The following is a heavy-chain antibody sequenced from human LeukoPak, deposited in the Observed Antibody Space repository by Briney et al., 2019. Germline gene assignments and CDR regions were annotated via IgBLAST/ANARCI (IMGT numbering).Heavy chain of an antibody. CDR2: IYYSGST. Sequence: SETLSLTCTVSGGSISSYYWSWIRQPPGKGLEWIGYIYYSGSTNYNPSLKSRVTISVDTSKNQFSLKLSSETAADTAVYYCARDGVGYSSSSGLDYWGQGTLVTVSS. D-gene: IGHD6-6*01. CDR1: GGSISSYY. CDR3: ARDGVGYSSSSGLDY. J-gene: IGHJ4*02. V-gene: IGHV4-59*01.